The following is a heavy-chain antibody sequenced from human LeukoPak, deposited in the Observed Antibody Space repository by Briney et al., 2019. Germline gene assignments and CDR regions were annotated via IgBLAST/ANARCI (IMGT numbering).Heavy chain of an antibody. Sequence: GGSLRLSFAASGFTFSSYSMNWVRQAPGKGLEWVSSISSSSSYIYYADSVKGRFTISRDNAKNSLYLQMNSLRAEDTAVYYCARDNGVGAFDYWGQGTLVTVSS. D-gene: IGHD1-26*01. CDR2: ISSSSSYI. CDR3: ARDNGVGAFDY. J-gene: IGHJ4*02. CDR1: GFTFSSYS. V-gene: IGHV3-21*04.